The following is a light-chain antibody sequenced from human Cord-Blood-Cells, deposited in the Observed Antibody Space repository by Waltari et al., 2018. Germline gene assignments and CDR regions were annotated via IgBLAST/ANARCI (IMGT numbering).Light chain of an antibody. CDR3: CSYAGSYTLAV. CDR2: DVS. Sequence: QSALTQPRSLSGSPGQSVTISRTGTSSDVGGYNYVSWYQQHPGKAPKLMIYDVSKRPSGVPDRFSGSKSGNTASLTISGLQAEDEADYYCCSYAGSYTLAVFGGGTKLTVL. J-gene: IGLJ2*01. V-gene: IGLV2-11*01. CDR1: SSDVGGYNY.